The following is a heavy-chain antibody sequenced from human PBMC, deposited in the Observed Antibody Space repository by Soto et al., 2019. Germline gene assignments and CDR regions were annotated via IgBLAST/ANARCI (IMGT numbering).Heavy chain of an antibody. J-gene: IGHJ4*02. CDR2: INSDGSST. D-gene: IGHD3-22*01. V-gene: IGHV3-74*01. CDR3: AREYYDSSGYYFSFDY. Sequence: GGSLRLSCAASGFTFSSYWMHWVRQAPGKGLVWVSRINSDGSSTSYADSVKGRFTISRDNAKNTLYLQMNSLRAEDTAVYYCAREYYDSSGYYFSFDYWGRGTLVTVS. CDR1: GFTFSSYW.